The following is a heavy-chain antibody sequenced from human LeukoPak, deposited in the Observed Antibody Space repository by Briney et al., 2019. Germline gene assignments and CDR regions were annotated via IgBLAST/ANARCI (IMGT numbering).Heavy chain of an antibody. D-gene: IGHD3-10*01. CDR2: IWYDGSNK. CDR3: ARGPQLWFGEPPVGP. V-gene: IGHV3-33*01. J-gene: IGHJ5*02. CDR1: GFTFSSYG. Sequence: PGRSLRLSCAASGFTFSSYGMHWVRQAPGKGLEWVAVIWYDGSNKYYADSVKGRFTISRDNSKNTLYLQMNSLRAEDTAVYYCARGPQLWFGEPPVGPWGQGTLVTVSS.